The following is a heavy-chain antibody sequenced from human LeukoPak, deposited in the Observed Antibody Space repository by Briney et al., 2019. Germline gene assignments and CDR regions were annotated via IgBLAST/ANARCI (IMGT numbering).Heavy chain of an antibody. CDR1: GFTVSSNY. V-gene: IGHV3-66*01. D-gene: IGHD2-15*01. J-gene: IGHJ4*02. Sequence: GGSLRLSCAASGFTVSSNYMSWVRQAPGKGLEWVSVIYSGGSTYYADSVKGRFTISRDNSKNTLYLQMNSLRAEDTAVYYCARGLRDCSGGSCYYHYFDYWGQGTLVTVSS. CDR2: IYSGGST. CDR3: ARGLRDCSGGSCYYHYFDY.